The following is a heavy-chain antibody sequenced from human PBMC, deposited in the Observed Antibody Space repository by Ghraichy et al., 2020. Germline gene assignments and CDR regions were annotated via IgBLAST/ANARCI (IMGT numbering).Heavy chain of an antibody. V-gene: IGHV4-59*08. D-gene: IGHD2-21*01. CDR3: ARHPWGVVVIAIWLYYYYYYMDV. CDR2: IYYSGST. J-gene: IGHJ6*03. Sequence: SQTLSLTCTVSGGSISSYYWSWIRQPPGKGLEWIGYIYYSGSTNYNPSLKSRVTISVDTSKNQFSLKLSSVTAADTAVYYCARHPWGVVVIAIWLYYYYYYMDVWGKGTTVTVSS. CDR1: GGSISSYY.